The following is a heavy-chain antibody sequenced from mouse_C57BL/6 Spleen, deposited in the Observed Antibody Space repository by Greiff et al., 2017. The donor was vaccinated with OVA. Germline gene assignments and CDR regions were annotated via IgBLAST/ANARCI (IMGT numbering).Heavy chain of an antibody. J-gene: IGHJ4*01. V-gene: IGHV1-81*01. D-gene: IGHD6-2*01. CDR1: GYTFTSYG. Sequence: VQVVESGAELARPGASVKLSCKASGYTFTSYGISWVKQRTGQGLEWIGEIYPRSGNTYYNEKFKGKATLTADKSSSTAYMELRSLTSEDSAVYFCARKSPYYAMDYWGQGTSVTVSS. CDR2: IYPRSGNT. CDR3: ARKSPYYAMDY.